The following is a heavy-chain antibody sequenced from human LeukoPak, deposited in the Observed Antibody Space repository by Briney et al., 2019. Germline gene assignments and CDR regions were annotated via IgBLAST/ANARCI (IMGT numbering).Heavy chain of an antibody. Sequence: GGSLRLSCAASGFTFSNYAMHWVRQAPGKGLEWVAFIQYDGSNKYYADSVKGRFTISRDNSKNTLYLQMNSLRTEDTAVYYCAKVMTLNWNDDAFDIWGQGTMVTVSS. CDR3: AKVMTLNWNDDAFDI. CDR2: IQYDGSNK. V-gene: IGHV3-30*02. J-gene: IGHJ3*02. D-gene: IGHD1-1*01. CDR1: GFTFSNYA.